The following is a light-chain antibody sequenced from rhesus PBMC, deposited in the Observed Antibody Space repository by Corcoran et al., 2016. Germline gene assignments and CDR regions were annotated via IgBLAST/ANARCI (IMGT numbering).Light chain of an antibody. Sequence: QAALTQPRSVSGSPGQSVTIPCTGTSSDIGGYNYVSWYQQHPGTAPKLMIYGLSRRPSGVSDRFSGSKSGNTASLTISGLQAEDEADYYCCSDAGNYTYIFGVGTRLTVL. V-gene: IGLV2-32*01. CDR3: CSDAGNYTYI. CDR2: GLS. CDR1: SSDIGGYNY. J-gene: IGLJ1*01.